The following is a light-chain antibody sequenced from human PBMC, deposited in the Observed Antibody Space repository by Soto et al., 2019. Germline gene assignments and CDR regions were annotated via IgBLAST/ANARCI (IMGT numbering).Light chain of an antibody. CDR1: SSNIGAGYD. CDR3: QSYDNSLSGWV. CDR2: ATS. Sequence: QSVLTQPPSASGAPGQRVTISCTESSSNIGAGYDVHWYLQLPGTAPKLLISATSHRPLGVPDRFSGSKSGTSASLAITGLQTGSEADYYCQSYDNSLSGWVFGGGTKVTVL. V-gene: IGLV1-40*01. J-gene: IGLJ3*02.